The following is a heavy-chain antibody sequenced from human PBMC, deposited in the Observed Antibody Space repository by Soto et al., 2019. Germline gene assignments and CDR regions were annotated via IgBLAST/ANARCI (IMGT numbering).Heavy chain of an antibody. D-gene: IGHD3-10*01. CDR1: GYTFTSYY. V-gene: IGHV1-46*01. CDR3: ARIRITMVRGVISPYGMDV. Sequence: QVQLVQSGAEVKKPGASVKVSCKASGYTFTSYYMHWVRQAPGQGLEWMGIINPSGGSTSYAQKFQGRVTMTRVTSTSTVYMELSSLRSEDTAVYYCARIRITMVRGVISPYGMDVWGQGTKVTVSS. J-gene: IGHJ6*02. CDR2: INPSGGST.